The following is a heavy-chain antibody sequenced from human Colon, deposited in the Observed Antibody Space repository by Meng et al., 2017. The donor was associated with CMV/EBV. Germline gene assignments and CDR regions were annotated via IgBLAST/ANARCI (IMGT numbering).Heavy chain of an antibody. D-gene: IGHD3-3*01. Sequence: EYGMSWVRQAPGKGLEWVSGIHWNGVSTGYADSVKGRFTMSRDNANNSLYLQMNSLRAEDTALYYCARAAYYDFWSGYQTQAESFDIWGQGTMVTVSS. J-gene: IGHJ3*02. CDR2: IHWNGVST. CDR3: ARAAYYDFWSGYQTQAESFDI. V-gene: IGHV3-20*03. CDR1: EYG.